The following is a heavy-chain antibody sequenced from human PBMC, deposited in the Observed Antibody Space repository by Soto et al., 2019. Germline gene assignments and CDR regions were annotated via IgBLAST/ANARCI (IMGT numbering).Heavy chain of an antibody. CDR1: GLTFSNYI. CDR3: SKGWGDF. Sequence: EVQLLESGGGLAQPGGSLRLSCVVSGLTFSNYIMSWVRQAPGKGLEWVSTISGSGGPTYYVDSVKGRFTISRDNSKNSLYLQLNSLRADDTGVYYCSKGWGDFGGQGTLVTVSS. CDR2: ISGSGGPT. D-gene: IGHD3-16*01. J-gene: IGHJ4*02. V-gene: IGHV3-23*01.